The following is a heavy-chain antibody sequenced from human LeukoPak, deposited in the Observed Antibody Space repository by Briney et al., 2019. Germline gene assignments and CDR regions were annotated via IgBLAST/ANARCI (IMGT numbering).Heavy chain of an antibody. J-gene: IGHJ1*01. CDR2: INPNSGGT. D-gene: IGHD3-3*01. CDR3: ARGEIFGVVIIPTYFQH. CDR1: GYTFTGYY. Sequence: ASVKVSCKASGYTFTGYYMHWVRQAPGQGLEWMGWINPNSGGTNYAQKFQGRVTMTRDTSTSTVYMELSSLRSEDTAVYYCARGEIFGVVIIPTYFQHWGQGTLVTVSS. V-gene: IGHV1-2*02.